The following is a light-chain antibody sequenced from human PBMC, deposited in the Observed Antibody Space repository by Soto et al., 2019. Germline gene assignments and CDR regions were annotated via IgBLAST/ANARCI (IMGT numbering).Light chain of an antibody. J-gene: IGKJ5*01. CDR1: QGIRID. CDR2: AAS. V-gene: IGKV1-6*02. CDR3: LQNYNHPIT. Sequence: AIQLTQSPSSLSASVGYIVTLTCRASQGIRIDLGWYQQRPGTAPKLLIYAASNLQSGVPSRFSGSGFGTDFSLTINSLQPEDFATYFCLQNYNHPITFGQGTRLEIK.